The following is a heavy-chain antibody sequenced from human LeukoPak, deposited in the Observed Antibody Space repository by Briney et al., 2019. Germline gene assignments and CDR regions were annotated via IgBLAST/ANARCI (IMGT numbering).Heavy chain of an antibody. V-gene: IGHV4-61*02. D-gene: IGHD3-22*01. J-gene: IGHJ4*02. CDR3: ARDRYYDSSGYYSYYFDY. CDR1: GGSISSGSYY. CDR2: IYTSGST. Sequence: SQTLSLTCTVSGGSISSGSYYWSWIRQPAGKGLEWIGRIYTSGSTNYNPSLKSRVTISVDTSKNQFSLKLSSVTAADTAVYYCARDRYYDSSGYYSYYFDYRGQGTLVTVSS.